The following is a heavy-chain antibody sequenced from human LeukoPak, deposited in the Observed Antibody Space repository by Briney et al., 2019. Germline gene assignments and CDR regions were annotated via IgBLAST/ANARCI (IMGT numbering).Heavy chain of an antibody. CDR3: ARGGSGYSDY. J-gene: IGHJ4*02. Sequence: GGSLRLSSAASGFTFSRYWMHWVRQAPGKGLVWVSRINSDGTYTSFADSVKGRFTISRDNAKNTLYVQMNSLRAEDTAVYFCARGGSGYSDYWGQGTLVTVSS. CDR1: GFTFSRYW. D-gene: IGHD3-22*01. CDR2: INSDGTYT. V-gene: IGHV3-74*01.